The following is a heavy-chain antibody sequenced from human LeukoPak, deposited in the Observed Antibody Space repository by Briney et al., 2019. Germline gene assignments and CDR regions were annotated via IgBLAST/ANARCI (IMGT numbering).Heavy chain of an antibody. Sequence: PGGSLRLSCAASGFTVSTNYMSWVRQAPGKGLEWVSLIYSGGSTYHADSVKGRFPLSRDNSKNTLYLQMNSLRTEDTAVYYCARGSGNIAAAGSFDYWGQGTLVTVSS. D-gene: IGHD6-13*01. CDR2: IYSGGST. J-gene: IGHJ4*02. CDR1: GFTVSTNY. V-gene: IGHV3-66*02. CDR3: ARGSGNIAAAGSFDY.